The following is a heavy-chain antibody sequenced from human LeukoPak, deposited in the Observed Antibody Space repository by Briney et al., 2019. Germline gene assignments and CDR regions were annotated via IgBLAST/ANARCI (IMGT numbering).Heavy chain of an antibody. D-gene: IGHD6-13*01. CDR1: GFTFSSYS. CDR3: ARDIPRKWSSWHGLGDY. CDR2: ISSGSSYI. J-gene: IGHJ4*02. V-gene: IGHV3-21*01. Sequence: GRPLRLSCAASGFTFSSYSMNWVRQAPGKGLEWVSSISSGSSYIYYADSVKGRFTISRDNSKNTLYLQMNSLRAEDTAVYYCARDIPRKWSSWHGLGDYWGQGTLVTVSS.